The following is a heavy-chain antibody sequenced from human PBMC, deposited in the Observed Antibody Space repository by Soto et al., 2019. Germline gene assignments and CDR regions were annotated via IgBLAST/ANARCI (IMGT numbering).Heavy chain of an antibody. D-gene: IGHD2-8*02. V-gene: IGHV4-59*06. CDR1: GGSISSYY. CDR3: ARGRLSGILVGYYFDF. Sequence: PSETLSLTCTVSGGSISSYYWSWIRQHPGKGLEWIGYIYYSGSTYYNPSLKSRVTISVDTSKNQFSLKLSSVTAEDTAVYYCARGRLSGILVGYYFDFWGQGTLVTVSS. J-gene: IGHJ4*02. CDR2: IYYSGST.